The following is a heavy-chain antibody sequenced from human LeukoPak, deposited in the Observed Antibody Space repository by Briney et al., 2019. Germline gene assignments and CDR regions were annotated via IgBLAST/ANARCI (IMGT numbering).Heavy chain of an antibody. J-gene: IGHJ3*02. CDR2: IYTTGGT. CDR3: AREYYYGSGSGRAAFDI. D-gene: IGHD3-10*01. CDR1: GGSISFYY. V-gene: IGHV4-59*01. Sequence: PLETLSLTCAVSGGSISFYYWSWIRQPPGKGLEWIGYIYTTGGTNYNPSLKSRVTISVDTSKNQFSLNLSSVTAADTAVYYCAREYYYGSGSGRAAFDIWGQGTMVTVSS.